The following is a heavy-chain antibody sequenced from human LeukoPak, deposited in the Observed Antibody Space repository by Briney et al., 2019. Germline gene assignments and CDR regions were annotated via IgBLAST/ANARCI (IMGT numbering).Heavy chain of an antibody. V-gene: IGHV3-21*01. Sequence: GGSLRLSCAASGFTFNIYSMNWVRQAPGKGLEWVSCISSGSTNIYYADSVRGRFTISRDKAKNSLYLQMNSLRDEDTAVYYCARVGGYCSSVSNCYGDYWGQGTLVTVSS. CDR2: ISSGSTNI. D-gene: IGHD2-2*03. J-gene: IGHJ4*02. CDR3: ARVGGYCSSVSNCYGDY. CDR1: GFTFNIYS.